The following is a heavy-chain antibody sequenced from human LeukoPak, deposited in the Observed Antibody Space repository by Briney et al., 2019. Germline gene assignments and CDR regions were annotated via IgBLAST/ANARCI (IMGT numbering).Heavy chain of an antibody. CDR3: ARDMGRAWYGPPDY. CDR2: IWNDGSET. V-gene: IGHV3-33*01. Sequence: PGGSLRLSCAVSGFIFSNYSMHWVRQAPGKRLEWVAVIWNDGSETFHADSVKGRFRIARDNSKNTLCLQMNSLRAEDTAVYFCARDMGRAWYGPPDYWGQGTLVTVSS. J-gene: IGHJ4*02. CDR1: GFIFSNYS. D-gene: IGHD6-13*01.